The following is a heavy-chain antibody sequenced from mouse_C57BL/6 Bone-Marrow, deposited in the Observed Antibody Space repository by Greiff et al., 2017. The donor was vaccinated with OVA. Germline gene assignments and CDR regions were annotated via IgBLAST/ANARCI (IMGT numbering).Heavy chain of an antibody. CDR1: GFTFSDYG. CDR2: ISSGSSTI. Sequence: EVKLVESGGGLVKPGGSLKLSCAASGFTFSDYGMHWVRQAPEKGLEWVAYISSGSSTIYYADTVKGRFTISRDNAKNTLFLQMTSLRSEDTAMYYCARRSNYLYYAMDYWGQGTSVTVSS. V-gene: IGHV5-17*01. CDR3: ARRSNYLYYAMDY. D-gene: IGHD2-5*01. J-gene: IGHJ4*01.